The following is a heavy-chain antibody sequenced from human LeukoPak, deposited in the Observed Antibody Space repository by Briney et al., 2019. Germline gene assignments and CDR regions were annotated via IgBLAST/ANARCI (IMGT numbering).Heavy chain of an antibody. J-gene: IGHJ6*02. Sequence: PGGSLRLSCAASGFTFSTYEMNWVRQAPGQGLEWVSFITSSGSTIYYADSVKGRFTISRDNAKNSLFLQMNSLRAEDTAVYYCAREPRISPGYFYGLDVWGQGTTVTVSS. CDR3: AREPRISPGYFYGLDV. D-gene: IGHD2-15*01. V-gene: IGHV3-48*03. CDR1: GFTFSTYE. CDR2: ITSSGSTI.